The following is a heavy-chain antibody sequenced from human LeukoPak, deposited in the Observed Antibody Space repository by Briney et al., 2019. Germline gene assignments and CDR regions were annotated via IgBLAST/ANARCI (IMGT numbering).Heavy chain of an antibody. J-gene: IGHJ4*02. D-gene: IGHD3-22*01. CDR2: INPNSGGT. Sequence: ASVKVSCKASGYTFTGYYMHWVRQAPGQGLEWMGWINPNSGGTNYAQKFQGRVTMTRDTSISTAYMELSRLRSDDTAVYYCARESADYYDSSGYYYLVYYFDYWGQGTXXTVSS. CDR3: ARESADYYDSSGYYYLVYYFDY. CDR1: GYTFTGYY. V-gene: IGHV1-2*02.